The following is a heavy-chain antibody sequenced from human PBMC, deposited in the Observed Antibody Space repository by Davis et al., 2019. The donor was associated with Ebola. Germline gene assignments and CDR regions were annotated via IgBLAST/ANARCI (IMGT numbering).Heavy chain of an antibody. J-gene: IGHJ5*01. V-gene: IGHV4-59*08. Sequence: SETLSLTCTVSGGSISSYYWSWLRQPPGKQLEWIGNIQYSGTTYYNPSLESRVTISVDTSRNLFSLKLSSVIAADTAIYFCARQKTHCDGGSCFPADSWGQGTLVTVSS. D-gene: IGHD2-15*01. CDR3: ARQKTHCDGGSCFPADS. CDR2: IQYSGTT. CDR1: GGSISSYY.